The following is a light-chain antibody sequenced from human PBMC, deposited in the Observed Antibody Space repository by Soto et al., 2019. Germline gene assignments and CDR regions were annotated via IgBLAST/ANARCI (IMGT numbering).Light chain of an antibody. CDR2: DVN. CDR1: TSDVGTYDY. J-gene: IGLJ2*01. CDR3: SSYTTTNTLV. Sequence: QSALTQPASVSGSPGQSITISCTGTTSDVGTYDYVSWFQQHPGKAPKLMIYDVNNRPSGVSNRFSGSTSGNTASLTISGLQPEDEADYYCSSYTTTNTLVFGGGTKLTVL. V-gene: IGLV2-14*01.